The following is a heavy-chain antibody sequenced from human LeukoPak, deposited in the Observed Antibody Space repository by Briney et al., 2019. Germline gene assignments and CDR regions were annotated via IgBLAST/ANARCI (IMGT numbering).Heavy chain of an antibody. CDR3: AREDDAFDI. Sequence: PGRSLRLSCEASGFNFRNYVLHWVRQAPGRGLEWVALISQDSSNRHYADSVKGRFTIYRDSSKKTLYLQMNSLRDDDTAVYFCAREDDAFDIWGQGTMVTVS. CDR2: ISQDSSNR. CDR1: GFNFRNYV. V-gene: IGHV3-30*04. J-gene: IGHJ3*02.